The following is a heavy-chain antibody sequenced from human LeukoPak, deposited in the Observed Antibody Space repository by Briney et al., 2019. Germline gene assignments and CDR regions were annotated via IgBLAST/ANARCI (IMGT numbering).Heavy chain of an antibody. J-gene: IGHJ4*02. CDR3: ARSPSGSYYFDY. CDR2: ISGSGGTT. V-gene: IGHV3-23*01. D-gene: IGHD1-26*01. Sequence: GGSLRLSCAASGFTFGSYAMSWVRQAPGKGLEWVSGISGSGGTTYYADSVKGRFTISRDKTKNTLYLQMNSLRDEDTAVYYCARSPSGSYYFDYWGQGALVTVSS. CDR1: GFTFGSYA.